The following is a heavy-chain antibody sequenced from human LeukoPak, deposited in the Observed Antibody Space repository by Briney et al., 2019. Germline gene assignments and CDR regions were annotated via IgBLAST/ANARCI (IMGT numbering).Heavy chain of an antibody. CDR1: GDNVSRKSAA. D-gene: IGHD5-18*01. CDR2: TYYRSNWYY. V-gene: IGHV6-1*01. J-gene: IGHJ6*02. Sequence: SQTLSLTCAISGDNVSRKSAAWNWFRQSPSRGLEWLGRTYYRSNWYYDYAISVRSRMTIDLETSKNRFSLHLNSVTPDDTAVYYCARLRRYIKQATSGMDVWGQGTTVTVSS. CDR3: ARLRRYIKQATSGMDV.